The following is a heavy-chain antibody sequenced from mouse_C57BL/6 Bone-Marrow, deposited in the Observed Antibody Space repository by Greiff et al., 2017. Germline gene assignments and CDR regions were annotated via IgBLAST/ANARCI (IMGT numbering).Heavy chain of an antibody. CDR3: ARGSTTVVAYWYFDV. Sequence: VKLQQPGAELVKPGASVKMSCKASGYTFTSYWITWVKQRPGQGLEWIGDIYPGSGSTNYNEKFKSKATLTVDTSSSTAYMQLSSLTSEDSAVYYCARGSTTVVAYWYFDVWGTGTTVTVSS. J-gene: IGHJ1*03. V-gene: IGHV1-55*01. CDR2: IYPGSGST. CDR1: GYTFTSYW. D-gene: IGHD1-1*01.